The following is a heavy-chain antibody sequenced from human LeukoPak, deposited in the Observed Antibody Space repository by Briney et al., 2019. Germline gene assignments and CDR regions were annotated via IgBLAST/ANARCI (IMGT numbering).Heavy chain of an antibody. V-gene: IGHV3-23*01. D-gene: IGHD6-13*01. CDR1: GFTFSNYG. CDR2: ISDSGGTT. CDR3: AKDSSSWYRPLYYMDV. J-gene: IGHJ6*03. Sequence: GGSLRLSCAASGFTFSNYGMSWVRQAPGKGLEWVSTISDSGGTTYYTDSVKGRFTISSDNSKNTVYLLMNSLRAEDTAVYYCAKDSSSWYRPLYYMDVWGKGTTVTVSS.